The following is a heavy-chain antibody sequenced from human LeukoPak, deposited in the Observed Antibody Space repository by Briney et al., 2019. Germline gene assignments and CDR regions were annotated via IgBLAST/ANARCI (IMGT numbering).Heavy chain of an antibody. V-gene: IGHV4-31*03. CDR3: ARGHQLLWFGESKTNWFDP. J-gene: IGHJ5*02. CDR1: GGPISSGGYY. D-gene: IGHD3-10*01. Sequence: SETLSLTCTVSGGPISSGGYYSSWIRQHPGKGLEWIGYIYYSGSTYYNPSLKSRVTISVDTSKNQFSLKLSSVTAADTAVYYCARGHQLLWFGESKTNWFDPWGQGTLVTVSS. CDR2: IYYSGST.